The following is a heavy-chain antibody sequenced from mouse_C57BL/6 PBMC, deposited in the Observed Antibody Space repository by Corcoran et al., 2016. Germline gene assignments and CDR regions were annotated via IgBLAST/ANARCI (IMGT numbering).Heavy chain of an antibody. V-gene: IGHV1-18*01. CDR3: ARRGPHSLSY. D-gene: IGHD3-3*01. CDR1: GYTFTDYN. Sequence: EVQLQQSGPELVKPGASVKIPCKASGYTFTDYNMDWVKQSHGKSLEWIGDINPNNGGTIYNQKFKGKATLTVDKSSSTAYMELRSLTSEDTAVYYCARRGPHSLSYWGQGTLVTVSA. CDR2: INPNNGGT. J-gene: IGHJ3*01.